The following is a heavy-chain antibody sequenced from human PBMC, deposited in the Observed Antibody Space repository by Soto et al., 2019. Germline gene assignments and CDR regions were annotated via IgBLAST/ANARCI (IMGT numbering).Heavy chain of an antibody. D-gene: IGHD1-26*01. V-gene: IGHV3-21*01. CDR3: AQNTGVGAYNGANDY. Sequence: PGGSLRLSCAASGFTFSSYSMNWVRQAPGKGLEWVSSISSSSSYIYYADSVKGRFTISRDNAKNSLYLQMNSLRAEDTAVYYCAQNTGVGAYNGANDYWGQGTLVTVSS. CDR2: ISSSSSYI. J-gene: IGHJ4*02. CDR1: GFTFSSYS.